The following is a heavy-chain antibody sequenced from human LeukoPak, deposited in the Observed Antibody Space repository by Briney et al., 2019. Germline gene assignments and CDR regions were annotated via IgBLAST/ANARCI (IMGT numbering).Heavy chain of an antibody. CDR2: IYSGGST. Sequence: GGSLRLSCAASGFTVSSNYMSWVCQAPGKGLEWVSVIYSGGSTYYADSVKGRFTISRDNSKNTLYLQMSSLRAEDTAVYYCARGRAYYYDSSGYLDYWGQGTLVTVSS. CDR1: GFTVSSNY. CDR3: ARGRAYYYDSSGYLDY. D-gene: IGHD3-22*01. J-gene: IGHJ4*02. V-gene: IGHV3-53*01.